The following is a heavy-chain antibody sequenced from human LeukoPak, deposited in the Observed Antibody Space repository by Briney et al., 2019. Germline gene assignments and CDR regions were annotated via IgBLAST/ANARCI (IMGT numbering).Heavy chain of an antibody. J-gene: IGHJ4*02. V-gene: IGHV3-21*01. D-gene: IGHD2-2*01. CDR2: ISSSSSYI. Sequence: PGGSLTLSCAASGFTFSSYSMNWVRQAPGKGLEWVSSISSSSSYIYYADSVKGRFTISRDNAKNSLYLQMNSLRAEDTAVYYCARDLLGYCSSTSCYSPQIDYWGQGTLVTVSS. CDR3: ARDLLGYCSSTSCYSPQIDY. CDR1: GFTFSSYS.